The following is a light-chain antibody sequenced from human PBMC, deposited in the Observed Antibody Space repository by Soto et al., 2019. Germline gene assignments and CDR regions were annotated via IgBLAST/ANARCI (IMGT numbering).Light chain of an antibody. J-gene: IGKJ1*01. Sequence: AIQMTQSPSSVSASVGDRVTITCRASQGNRNELGWYQQRPGKAPKLLIYSASSLQSGVPSRFSGSGSGTDFILTISGLQPEDFATYFCLQDFTYPRTFGQGTKVDIK. V-gene: IGKV1-6*01. CDR3: LQDFTYPRT. CDR1: QGNRNE. CDR2: SAS.